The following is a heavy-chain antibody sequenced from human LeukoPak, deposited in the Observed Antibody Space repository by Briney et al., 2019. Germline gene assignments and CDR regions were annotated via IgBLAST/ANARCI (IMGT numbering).Heavy chain of an antibody. J-gene: IGHJ4*02. V-gene: IGHV3-21*01. Sequence: KPGGSLRLSCAASGFTFSSYSMNWVRQAPGKGLEWVSSISSSSTYIYYADSVKGRFTISRDNAKNSLYLQMNSLRAEDTAVYYCARGDTALTGYYFDYWGQGTLLTVSS. D-gene: IGHD5-18*01. CDR3: ARGDTALTGYYFDY. CDR2: ISSSSTYI. CDR1: GFTFSSYS.